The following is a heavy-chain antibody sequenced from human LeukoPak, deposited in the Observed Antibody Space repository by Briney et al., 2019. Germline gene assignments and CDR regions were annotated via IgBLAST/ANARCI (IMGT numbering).Heavy chain of an antibody. CDR1: GGSFSGYY. J-gene: IGHJ6*03. V-gene: IGHV4-34*01. CDR2: INHSGST. CDR3: ARGISGSYWAYYYYYMDV. D-gene: IGHD1-26*01. Sequence: SETLSLTCAVYGGSFSGYYWSWIRQPPGKGLEWIGEINHSGSTNYNPSLKSRVTISVDTSKNQFSLKLSSVTAADTAVYYCARGISGSYWAYYYYYMDVWGKGTTVTVSS.